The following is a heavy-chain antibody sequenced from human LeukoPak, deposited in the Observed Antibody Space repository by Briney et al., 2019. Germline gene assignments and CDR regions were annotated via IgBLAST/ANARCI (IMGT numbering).Heavy chain of an antibody. CDR3: ARVSSTAGVDY. CDR2: IYYSGST. CDR1: GGSISSYY. J-gene: IGHJ4*02. Sequence: PSETLSLTCTVSGGSISSYYWSWIRQPPGKGLEWIGYIYYSGSTNYNPSLKSRVTISVDTSKNQLSLKLSSVTAADTAVYYCARVSSTAGVDYWGQGTLVTVSS. V-gene: IGHV4-59*01. D-gene: IGHD2-8*02.